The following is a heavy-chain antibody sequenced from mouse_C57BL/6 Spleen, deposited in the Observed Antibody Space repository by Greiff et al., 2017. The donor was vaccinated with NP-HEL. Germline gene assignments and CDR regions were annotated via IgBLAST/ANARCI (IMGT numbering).Heavy chain of an antibody. D-gene: IGHD2-3*01. V-gene: IGHV3-1*01. J-gene: IGHJ4*01. Sequence: EVQLQESGPGMVKPSQSLSLTCTVPGYSITSGYDWHWIRHFPGNKLEWMGYISYSGSTNYNPSLKSRISITHDTSKNHFFLKLNSVTTEDTATYYCARGGWLLRGEAMDYWGQGTSVTVSS. CDR2: ISYSGST. CDR1: GYSITSGYD. CDR3: ARGGWLLRGEAMDY.